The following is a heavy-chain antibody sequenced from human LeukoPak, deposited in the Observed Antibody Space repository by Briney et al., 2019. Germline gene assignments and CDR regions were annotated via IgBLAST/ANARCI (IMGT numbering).Heavy chain of an antibody. V-gene: IGHV3-7*01. CDR1: GFTFSSYW. CDR2: IKQDGSEK. CDR3: ARENFDTVVVVAATLDAFDI. J-gene: IGHJ3*02. Sequence: GGSLRLSCAASGFTFSSYWMSWVRQAPGKGLEWVANIKQDGSEKYYVESVKGRFTISRDNAKNSLYLQMNSLRAEDTAVYYCARENFDTVVVVAATLDAFDIWGQGTMVTVSS. D-gene: IGHD2-15*01.